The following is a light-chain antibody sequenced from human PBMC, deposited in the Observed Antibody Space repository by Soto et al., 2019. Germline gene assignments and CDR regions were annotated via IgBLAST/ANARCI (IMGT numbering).Light chain of an antibody. Sequence: DIQMTQSPSSLSASVGDRVTITCRASQSISSYLIWYQHKPGEAPKLLIYGASSLYSGVPSRFSGGGSGTEFTLTINSLQPEDFATYYCQQSYSNPLTFGGGTKVEIK. CDR3: QQSYSNPLT. V-gene: IGKV1-39*01. CDR1: QSISSY. J-gene: IGKJ4*01. CDR2: GAS.